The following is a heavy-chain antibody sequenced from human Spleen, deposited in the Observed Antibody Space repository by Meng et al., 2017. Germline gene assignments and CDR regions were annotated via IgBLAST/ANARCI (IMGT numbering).Heavy chain of an antibody. CDR3: ATRGNPYLNC. Sequence: QLVPSVVEVNKPGASVKVSCEASGYTLSSDGFSWVRQDPGQGLEWMGWINAYNGNTDYAQKFQGRVTMTTDTSTSTAYMELRSLRSDDTAVYYCATRGNPYLNCWGQGTLVTVSS. CDR1: GYTLSSDG. J-gene: IGHJ4*02. CDR2: INAYNGNT. V-gene: IGHV1-18*01.